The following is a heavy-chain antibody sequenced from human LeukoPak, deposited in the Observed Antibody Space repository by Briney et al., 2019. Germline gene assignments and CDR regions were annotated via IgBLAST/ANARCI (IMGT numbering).Heavy chain of an antibody. CDR2: MNPNSGNT. D-gene: IGHD2-15*01. Sequence: ASVKVSCKASGYTFTSYDINWVRQATGQGLEWMGWMNPNSGNTGYAQKFQGRVTITRDTSASTAYMELSSLRSEDTAVYYCARSGLRGYCSGGSCPSGWFDPWGQGTLVTVSS. CDR1: GYTFTSYD. CDR3: ARSGLRGYCSGGSCPSGWFDP. V-gene: IGHV1-8*01. J-gene: IGHJ5*02.